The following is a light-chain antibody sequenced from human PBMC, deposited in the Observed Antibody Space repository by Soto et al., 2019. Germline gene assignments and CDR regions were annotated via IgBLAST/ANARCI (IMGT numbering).Light chain of an antibody. J-gene: IGKJ1*01. CDR2: GAS. Sequence: EIVLTRSPGTLSLSPGERATLSCRASQSISTSYLAWYQQKPGQAPRLLIYGASSRATGIPDRFSGSGSGTDFTLTISRLEPEDSAIYYCQQYVSWTFGQGTKVGIK. CDR3: QQYVSWT. CDR1: QSISTSY. V-gene: IGKV3-20*01.